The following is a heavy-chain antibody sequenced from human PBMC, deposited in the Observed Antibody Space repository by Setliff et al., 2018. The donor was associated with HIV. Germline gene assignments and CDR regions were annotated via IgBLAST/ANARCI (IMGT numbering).Heavy chain of an antibody. D-gene: IGHD3-16*01. V-gene: IGHV4-34*01. CDR1: GGSFSNYY. CDR2: INYSGST. J-gene: IGHJ3*02. Sequence: ASETLSLTCAAYGGSFSNYYWSWIRQPPGRGLEWIGEINYSGSTKYNPSLKSRVTMSVDTSKNQFSLKLNSVTAADTAVYYCARYVAYDEDDFDIWGQGTMVTVSS. CDR3: ARYVAYDEDDFDI.